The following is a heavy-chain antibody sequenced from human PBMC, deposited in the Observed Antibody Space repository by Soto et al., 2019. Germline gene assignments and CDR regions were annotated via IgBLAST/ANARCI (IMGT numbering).Heavy chain of an antibody. CDR3: AKQRPARAFDY. J-gene: IGHJ4*02. V-gene: IGHV3-23*01. CDR1: GFTFSSDA. D-gene: IGHD6-25*01. Sequence: GGSLRLSCAASGFTFSSDAMSWVRQALGKGLEWVLAISGSGGNTYYADSVKGQFTISRDNSKNTLYLQMNSLRAEDTAVYYCAKQRPARAFDYWGKGTLVTVS. CDR2: ISGSGGNT.